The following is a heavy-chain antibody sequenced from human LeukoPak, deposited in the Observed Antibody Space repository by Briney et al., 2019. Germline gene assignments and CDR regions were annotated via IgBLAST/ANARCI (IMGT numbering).Heavy chain of an antibody. CDR1: GGSISGSSYF. Sequence: SETLSLTCTVSGGSISGSSYFWGWIRQPPGKGLEWIGEINHSGSTNYNPSLKSRVTISVDTSKNQFSLKLSSVTAADTAVYYCARSRKRLWFGELNWFDPWGQGTLVTVSS. CDR2: INHSGST. V-gene: IGHV4-39*07. CDR3: ARSRKRLWFGELNWFDP. J-gene: IGHJ5*02. D-gene: IGHD3-10*01.